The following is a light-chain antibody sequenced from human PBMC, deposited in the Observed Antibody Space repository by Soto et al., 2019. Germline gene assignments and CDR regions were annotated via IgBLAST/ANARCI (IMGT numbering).Light chain of an antibody. CDR1: QSISSW. CDR3: QQYNSYSPWT. CDR2: DAP. J-gene: IGKJ1*01. Sequence: DSQMTQSPSTLSASVGDRVTITCRASQSISSWLAWYQQKPGKAPKLLIYDAPSLESGVPSRFSGSGSGTEFTLTISSLQPDDFATYYCQQYNSYSPWTFGQGTKVDIK. V-gene: IGKV1-5*01.